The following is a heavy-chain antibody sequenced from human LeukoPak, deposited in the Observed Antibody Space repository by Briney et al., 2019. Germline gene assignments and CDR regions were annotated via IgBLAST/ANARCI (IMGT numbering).Heavy chain of an antibody. V-gene: IGHV3-30-3*01. Sequence: PGRSLRLSCTASGFTFGDYAMSWVRQAPGKGLEWVAVISYDGSNKYYADSVKGRFTISRDNSKNTLYLQMNSLRAEDTALYYCARDRGGRSGWYLDAPFDPWGQGTLVTVSS. CDR3: ARDRGGRSGWYLDAPFDP. CDR2: ISYDGSNK. J-gene: IGHJ5*02. D-gene: IGHD6-19*01. CDR1: GFTFGDYA.